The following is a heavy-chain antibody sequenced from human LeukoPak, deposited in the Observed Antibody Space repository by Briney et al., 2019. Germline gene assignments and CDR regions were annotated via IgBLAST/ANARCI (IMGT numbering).Heavy chain of an antibody. V-gene: IGHV1-46*01. CDR3: ARGLYSGGDY. D-gene: IGHD1-26*01. CDR2: INPNGGST. CDR1: GYTFTTYY. Sequence: ASVKVSCKASGYTFTTYYIHWVRQAPGQGLEWMGIINPNGGSTTYAQKFQGSVTMTRDTSTSTVHMELRSLRSEDTAVYYCARGLYSGGDYWGQGTLVTVSS. J-gene: IGHJ4*02.